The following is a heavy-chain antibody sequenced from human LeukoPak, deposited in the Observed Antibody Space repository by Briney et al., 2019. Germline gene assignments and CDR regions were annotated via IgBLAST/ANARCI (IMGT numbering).Heavy chain of an antibody. Sequence: SETLSLTCTVSGDSFSDFSYYWGWIRQPPGKGLEWIANVHYTGSTYYNPSLQSRVTISVDTSKNQFSLKLNSVTAADTAVYYCASFYCSGGSCYQYFSYYYMDVWGKGTTVTISS. J-gene: IGHJ6*03. V-gene: IGHV4-39*01. CDR3: ASFYCSGGSCYQYFSYYYMDV. D-gene: IGHD2-15*01. CDR1: GDSFSDFSYY. CDR2: VHYTGST.